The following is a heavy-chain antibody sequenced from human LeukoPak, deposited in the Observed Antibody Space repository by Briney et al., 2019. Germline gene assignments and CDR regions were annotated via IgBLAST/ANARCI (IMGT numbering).Heavy chain of an antibody. J-gene: IGHJ3*02. V-gene: IGHV3-21*01. CDR1: GFTFSSYS. Sequence: PGGSLRLSCAASGFTFSSYSMNWVRQAPGKGLEWVSSISSSSSYIYYADSVKGRFTISRDNAKNSLYLQMNSLRAEDTAVYYCARDRAVVDAFDIWGQGTVVTVSS. D-gene: IGHD6-19*01. CDR2: ISSSSSYI. CDR3: ARDRAVVDAFDI.